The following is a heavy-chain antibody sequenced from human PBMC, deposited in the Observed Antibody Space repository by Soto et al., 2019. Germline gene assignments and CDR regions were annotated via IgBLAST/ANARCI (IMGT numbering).Heavy chain of an antibody. Sequence: ASVKVSCKVSGYTLTELSMHWVRQAPRKGLEWMGGFDPEDGETLYAQKFQGRVTMTEDTSTDTAYMELSSLRSEDTAVYYCATGPPPLRVLEPGFDYWGQGTLVSVSS. D-gene: IGHD3-3*01. CDR2: FDPEDGET. J-gene: IGHJ4*02. V-gene: IGHV1-24*01. CDR1: GYTLTELS. CDR3: ATGPPPLRVLEPGFDY.